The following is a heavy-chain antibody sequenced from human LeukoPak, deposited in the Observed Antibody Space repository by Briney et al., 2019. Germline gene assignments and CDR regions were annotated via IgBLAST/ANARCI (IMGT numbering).Heavy chain of an antibody. CDR1: GFTFDDYA. D-gene: IGHD6-19*01. CDR3: AKGGQWLVQTPFDY. Sequence: GGSLRLSCAASGFTFDDYAMHWVRQAPGKGLEWVSGISWNSGSIGYADSVKGRFTISRDNAKNSLYLQMNSLRAEDTALYYCAKGGQWLVQTPFDYWGQGTLVTVSS. V-gene: IGHV3-9*01. CDR2: ISWNSGSI. J-gene: IGHJ4*02.